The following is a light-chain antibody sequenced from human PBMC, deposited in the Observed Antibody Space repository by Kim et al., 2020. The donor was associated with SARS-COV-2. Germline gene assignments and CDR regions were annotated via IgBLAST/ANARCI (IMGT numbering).Light chain of an antibody. J-gene: IGKJ4*01. CDR1: QSISRY. CDR2: ASS. Sequence: GDSVTFKCRASQSISRYLNWYQQRPGQAPKLLIYASSNLHSGVPFRFSGSGSGTDFALTISTLQPEDSATYYCQQTYSTPITFGGGTKVDIK. V-gene: IGKV1-39*01. CDR3: QQTYSTPIT.